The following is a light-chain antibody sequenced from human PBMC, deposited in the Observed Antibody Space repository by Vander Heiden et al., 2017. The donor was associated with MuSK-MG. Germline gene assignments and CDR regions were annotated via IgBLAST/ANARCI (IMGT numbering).Light chain of an antibody. CDR1: QSISSW. V-gene: IGKV1-5*01. Sequence: DIQMTQSPSTLSASVGDRVTITCRASQSISSWLAWYQQKPGKAPKLLIYDASSFESGVPSRFSGCGSGTEFTLTIIILQPDDFATYYCQQDNSPTWTFGQGTKVEIK. CDR3: QQDNSPTWT. J-gene: IGKJ1*01. CDR2: DAS.